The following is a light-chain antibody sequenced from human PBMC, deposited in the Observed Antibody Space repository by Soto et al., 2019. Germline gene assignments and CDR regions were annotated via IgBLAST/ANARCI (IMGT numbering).Light chain of an antibody. Sequence: QSALTQPASVSGSPGQSIAISCTGSSSDVGGYKYVSWYQQHPGKAPKLMIYDVSNRPSGVSDRFSGSKSGNTASLTISGLQSEDEADYYCSSYTSSNSYVLGNGTKVTVL. J-gene: IGLJ1*01. CDR2: DVS. CDR1: SSDVGGYKY. V-gene: IGLV2-14*03. CDR3: SSYTSSNSYV.